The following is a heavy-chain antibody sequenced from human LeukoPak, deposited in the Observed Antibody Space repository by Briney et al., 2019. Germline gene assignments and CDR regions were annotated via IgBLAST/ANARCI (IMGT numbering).Heavy chain of an antibody. J-gene: IGHJ5*02. D-gene: IGHD3-22*01. CDR2: IYPGDSDT. V-gene: IGHV5-51*01. CDR1: GYSFTSYW. CDR3: ARGPYYDRSGYPERWFDP. Sequence: GESLKISCKGSGYSFTSYWIGWVRQMPGKGLEWMGIIYPGDSDTRYSPSFQGQVTISADKSISTAYLQWSSLKASDTAMYYCARGPYYDRSGYPERWFDPWGQGTLVTVSS.